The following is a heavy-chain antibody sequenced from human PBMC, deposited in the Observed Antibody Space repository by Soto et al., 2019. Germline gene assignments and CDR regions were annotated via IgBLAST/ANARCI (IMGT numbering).Heavy chain of an antibody. V-gene: IGHV1-18*01. D-gene: IGHD3-16*01. CDR1: GYTFTRYG. J-gene: IGHJ6*02. CDR3: AMVDVYVTPSPQDV. CDR2: INTYNGNT. Sequence: QVQLVQSGAEVKNPGASVKVSCKASGYTFTRYGIGWARQAPGQGLEWMGWINTYNGNTNHAQNVQGRVTLTTETSTSTAYMELRSLRSNDTAIYYCAMVDVYVTPSPQDVWGQGTTVIVSS.